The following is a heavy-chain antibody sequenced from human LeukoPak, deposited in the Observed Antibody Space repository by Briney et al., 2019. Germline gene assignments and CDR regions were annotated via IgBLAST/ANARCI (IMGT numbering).Heavy chain of an antibody. D-gene: IGHD4-23*01. Sequence: SETLSLTCSVSVVSMNGYYWSWLRQSAGNRLEWIGHVDSSGNTNYNPSLESRVTMSVDTSKKQFSLKLTSVTAADTAVYYCARKHPYGGNSFDPWGQGTLVTVSS. CDR3: ARKHPYGGNSFDP. CDR2: VDSSGNT. V-gene: IGHV4-4*07. CDR1: VVSMNGYY. J-gene: IGHJ5*02.